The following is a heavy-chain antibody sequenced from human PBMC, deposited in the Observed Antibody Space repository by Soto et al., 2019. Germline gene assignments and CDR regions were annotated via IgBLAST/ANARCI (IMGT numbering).Heavy chain of an antibody. CDR3: ARVAHDILTGYYNH. CDR2: ISAYNGNT. J-gene: IGHJ5*02. Sequence: ASGKVSCKASGYTFTSYGISWVRQAPGQGLEWMGWISAYNGNTNYAQKLQGRVTMTTDTSTSTAYMELRSLRSDDTAVYYCARVAHDILTGYYNHWGQGTLVTVSS. CDR1: GYTFTSYG. V-gene: IGHV1-18*01. D-gene: IGHD3-9*01.